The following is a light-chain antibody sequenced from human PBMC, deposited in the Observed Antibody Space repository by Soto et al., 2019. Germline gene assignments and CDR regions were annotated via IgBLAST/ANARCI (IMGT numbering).Light chain of an antibody. V-gene: IGKV1-5*03. CDR3: QQYNSYSRT. J-gene: IGKJ1*01. CDR2: KAS. CDR1: QSISSW. Sequence: DIQITQSPSPLSASVGDMVTITCRASQSISSWLAWYQQKPGKAPKLLIYKASSLESGVPSRFSGSGSGTEFTLTISSLQPDDFATYYCQQYNSYSRTFGQGTKVDIK.